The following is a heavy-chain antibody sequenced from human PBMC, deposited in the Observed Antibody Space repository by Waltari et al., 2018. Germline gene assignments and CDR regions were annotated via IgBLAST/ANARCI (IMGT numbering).Heavy chain of an antibody. J-gene: IGHJ4*02. D-gene: IGHD2-8*01. V-gene: IGHV3-23*01. Sequence: EVQLLESGGGLVQPGGSLRLSCAASGFTFSSSAMSLVRQAPGKGLGWVSAISGSGGSTYYADSVKGRFTISRDNSKNTLYLQMNSLRAEDTAVYYCAKDVLYSFHCTNGVCYPFDYWGQGTLVTVSS. CDR1: GFTFSSSA. CDR3: AKDVLYSFHCTNGVCYPFDY. CDR2: ISGSGGST.